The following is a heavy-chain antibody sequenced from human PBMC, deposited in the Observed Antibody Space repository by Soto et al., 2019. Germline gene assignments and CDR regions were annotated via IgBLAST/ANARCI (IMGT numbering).Heavy chain of an antibody. CDR3: ARHRGRYYGSGSYYTPDY. V-gene: IGHV5-10-1*01. CDR1: GYSFTSYW. J-gene: IGHJ4*02. D-gene: IGHD3-10*01. Sequence: GESLKISCKGSGYSFTSYWISWVRQMPGKGLEWMGRIDPSDSYTNYSPSFQGHVTISADKSISTAYLQWSSLKASDTAMYYCARHRGRYYGSGSYYTPDYWGQGTLVTVSS. CDR2: IDPSDSYT.